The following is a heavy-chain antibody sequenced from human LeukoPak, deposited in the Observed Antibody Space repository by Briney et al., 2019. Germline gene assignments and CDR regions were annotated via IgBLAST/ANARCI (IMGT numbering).Heavy chain of an antibody. CDR2: IYYSGST. CDR3: AREEKDSGGNSGDAFDI. J-gene: IGHJ3*02. CDR1: GGSISSYY. V-gene: IGHV4-59*01. D-gene: IGHD4-23*01. Sequence: SSETLSLTCTVSGGSISSYYWSWIRQPPGKGLEWIGYIYYSGSTNYNPSLKSRVTISVDTSKNQFSLKLSSVTAADTALYYCAREEKDSGGNSGDAFDIWGQGTMVTVSS.